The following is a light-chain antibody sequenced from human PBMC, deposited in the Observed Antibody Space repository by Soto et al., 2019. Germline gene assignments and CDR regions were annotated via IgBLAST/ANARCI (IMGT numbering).Light chain of an antibody. CDR3: QQYKRYSKT. V-gene: IGKV3-20*01. CDR1: QSVSRNS. Sequence: EIVLTQSPGALSLSPGERATLSCRASQSVSRNSLAWYQQKPGQAPRLLIYGASSRATGIPDRFSGSGSGTDFTLTITSLQPDDFATYYCQQYKRYSKTFGQGTKVDIK. CDR2: GAS. J-gene: IGKJ1*01.